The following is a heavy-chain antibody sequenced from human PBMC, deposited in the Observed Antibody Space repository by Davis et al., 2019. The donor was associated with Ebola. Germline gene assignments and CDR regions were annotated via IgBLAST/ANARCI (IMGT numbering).Heavy chain of an antibody. CDR2: INVGDGDT. J-gene: IGHJ4*02. V-gene: IGHV1-3*01. D-gene: IGHD2-21*02. CDR3: ARGVVTKGVYYFDY. Sequence: SVKVSCMTSGYTFTTYSILSLRQAPGQRLEWMGWINVGDGDTKYSQKFQGRVTISRDTSASTAYMELSSLRSEDTAVYYCARGVVTKGVYYFDYWGQGALVTVSS. CDR1: GYTFTTYS.